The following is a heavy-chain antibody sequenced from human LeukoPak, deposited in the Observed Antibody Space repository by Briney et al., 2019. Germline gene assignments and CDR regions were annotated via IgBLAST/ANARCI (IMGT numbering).Heavy chain of an antibody. CDR3: ARVAGSCSGGSCYFRFSSDYYYMDV. D-gene: IGHD2-15*01. CDR1: GFTFSSYW. Sequence: GGSLRLSCAASGFTFSSYWMHWVRQAPGKGLVWVSRINSDGSSTSYADSVKGRFTISRDNAKNTLYLQMNSLRAEDTAVYYCARVAGSCSGGSCYFRFSSDYYYMDVWGKGTTVTVSS. J-gene: IGHJ6*03. V-gene: IGHV3-74*01. CDR2: INSDGSST.